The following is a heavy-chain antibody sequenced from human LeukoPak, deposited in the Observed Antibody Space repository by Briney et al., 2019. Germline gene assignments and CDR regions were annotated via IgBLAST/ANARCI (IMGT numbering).Heavy chain of an antibody. D-gene: IGHD6-6*01. J-gene: IGHJ4*02. CDR3: ARDFSFTSSSSTKSDY. CDR2: INPNSGGT. V-gene: IGHV1-2*02. CDR1: GYTFTGYY. Sequence: RASVKVSCKASGYTFTGYYMYWVRQAPGQGLEWMGWINPNSGGTNYAQKFQGRVTMTRDTSISTAYMELSRLRSDDTAVYYCARDFSFTSSSSTKSDYWGQGTLVTVSS.